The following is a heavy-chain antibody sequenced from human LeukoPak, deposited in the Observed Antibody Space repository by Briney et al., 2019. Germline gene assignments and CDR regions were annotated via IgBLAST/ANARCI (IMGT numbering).Heavy chain of an antibody. CDR3: ARMGMDSAMVTNFFDC. V-gene: IGHV1-46*01. CDR1: GYSFTSHY. J-gene: IGHJ4*02. CDR2: IHPSGGST. D-gene: IGHD5-18*01. Sequence: ASVKVSCKASGYSFTSHYMHWVRQAPGQGLEWMGVIHPSGGSTSYAPKFQGRVTMTEDTSTSTVYLDLSSLRFEDTALYYCARMGMDSAMVTNFFDCWGQGTMVTVSS.